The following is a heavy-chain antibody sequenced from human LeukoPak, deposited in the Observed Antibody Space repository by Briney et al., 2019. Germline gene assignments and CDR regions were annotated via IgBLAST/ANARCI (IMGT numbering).Heavy chain of an antibody. CDR1: GYTFTGYY. CDR2: INPNSGGT. CDR3: ARDRGSSWPADY. V-gene: IGHV1-2*02. D-gene: IGHD6-13*01. Sequence: RASVKVSCKASGYTFTGYYMHWVRQAPGQGLEWMGWINPNSGGTNYAQKFQGRVTMTRDTSISTAYMELSRLRSDDTAVYYCARDRGSSWPADYWGQGTLVTVSA. J-gene: IGHJ4*02.